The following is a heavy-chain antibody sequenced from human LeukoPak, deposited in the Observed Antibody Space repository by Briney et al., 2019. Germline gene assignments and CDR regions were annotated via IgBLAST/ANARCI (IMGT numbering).Heavy chain of an antibody. CDR3: AKDRMVRGVIILGSSYFDY. Sequence: GGSLRLSCAASGFTFSSYGMRWVRQAPGKGLEWVAFIRYDGSNKYYADSVKGRFTISRDNSKNTLYLQMNSLRAEDTAVYYCAKDRMVRGVIILGSSYFDYWGQGTLVTVSS. J-gene: IGHJ4*02. CDR2: IRYDGSNK. D-gene: IGHD3-10*01. V-gene: IGHV3-30*02. CDR1: GFTFSSYG.